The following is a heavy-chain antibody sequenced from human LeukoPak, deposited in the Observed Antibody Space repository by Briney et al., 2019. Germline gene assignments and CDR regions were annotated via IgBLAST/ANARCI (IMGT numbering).Heavy chain of an antibody. CDR1: GGSINRSNW. CDR2: IYHSEST. CDR3: AREDYDDSGGRYFDL. J-gene: IGHJ2*01. D-gene: IGHD3-3*01. V-gene: IGHV4-4*02. Sequence: SETLSLTCAVSGGSINRSNWWSWVRQSPGKGPEWIGEIYHSESTNYNPSLKSRVTISVDKSKNQFSLKLSSVTAADTAVYYCAREDYDDSGGRYFDLWGRGTLVTVSS.